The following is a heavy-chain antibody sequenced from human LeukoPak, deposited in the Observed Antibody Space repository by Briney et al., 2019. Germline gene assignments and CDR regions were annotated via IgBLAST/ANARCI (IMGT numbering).Heavy chain of an antibody. CDR2: IYYSGST. J-gene: IGHJ3*02. V-gene: IGHV4-59*01. CDR1: GGSISSYY. CDR3: ARGLGRDAFDI. Sequence: PSETLSLTCTVSGGSISSYYWSWIRQPPGKGLGWIGYIYYSGSTNYNPSLKSRVTISVDTSKNQFSLKLSSVTAADTAVYYCARGLGRDAFDIWGQGTMVTVSS.